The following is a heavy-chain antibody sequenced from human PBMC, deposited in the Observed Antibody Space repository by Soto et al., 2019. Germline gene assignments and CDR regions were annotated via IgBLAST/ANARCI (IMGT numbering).Heavy chain of an antibody. J-gene: IGHJ6*04. Sequence: QVQLVESGGGVVQPGRSLRLSCAASGFTFSSYGMHWVRQAPGKGLEWVAVISYDGSNKYYADSVKGRFTISRDNSKNTLYLQMNSLRAEDTAVYYCAKVHTGYSYGLGGIDVWGKGTTVTVSS. CDR1: GFTFSSYG. CDR3: AKVHTGYSYGLGGIDV. D-gene: IGHD5-18*01. CDR2: ISYDGSNK. V-gene: IGHV3-30*18.